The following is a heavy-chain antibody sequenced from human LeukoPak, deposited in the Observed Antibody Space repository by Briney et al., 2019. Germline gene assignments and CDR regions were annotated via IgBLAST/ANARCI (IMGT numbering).Heavy chain of an antibody. Sequence: GGSLRLSCAASGYTSSSYAMRWVRQAPGKGLEWVSSISGSGISTYYADSVKGRFTISRDNSKNTLYLQMNSLRAEDTAVYYCAKIVRGITLVRGVRSYFDYLGQGTLVTVSS. V-gene: IGHV3-23*01. CDR1: GYTSSSYA. CDR2: ISGSGIST. D-gene: IGHD3-10*01. CDR3: AKIVRGITLVRGVRSYFDY. J-gene: IGHJ4*02.